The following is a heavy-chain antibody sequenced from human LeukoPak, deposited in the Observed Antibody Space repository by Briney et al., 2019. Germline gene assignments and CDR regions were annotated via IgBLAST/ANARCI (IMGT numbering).Heavy chain of an antibody. CDR3: AIVVGDWLAFDI. CDR2: MYYMRTT. D-gene: IGHD2-21*02. V-gene: IGHV4-59*01. Sequence: SETLSLTCSVSGGSISSNYWSWIRQPPGKGLEWIGYMYYMRTTNYNPSLKSRLTISLDTSKNQFSLNLSSVTAADTAVYYCAIVVGDWLAFDIWGQGTMVIVSS. J-gene: IGHJ3*02. CDR1: GGSISSNY.